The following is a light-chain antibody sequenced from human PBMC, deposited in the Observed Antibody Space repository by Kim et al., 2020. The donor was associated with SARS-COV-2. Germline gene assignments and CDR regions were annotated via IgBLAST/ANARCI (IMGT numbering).Light chain of an antibody. CDR2: AAS. CDR3: LQHNKYPST. CDR1: QDITNY. V-gene: IGKV1-17*01. J-gene: IGKJ5*01. Sequence: ASVGSRVIITWRANQDITNYLGLYQQKPEKAPKLLYYAASSLQSGVPSRFSSSGSGTEFTLTITSLQPEDFATYYCLQHNKYPSTFGQGTRLEI.